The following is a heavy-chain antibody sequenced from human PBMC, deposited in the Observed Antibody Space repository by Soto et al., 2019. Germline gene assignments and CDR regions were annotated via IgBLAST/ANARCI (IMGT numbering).Heavy chain of an antibody. CDR1: GFTFSSYW. CDR2: INSDGSST. J-gene: IGHJ6*02. V-gene: IGHV3-74*01. CDR3: ARPSSSYYYYGMDV. Sequence: PGGSLRLSCAASGFTFSSYWMHWVRQAPGKGLVWVSRINSDGSSTSYADSVKGRFTISRDNAKNTPYLQMNSLRAEDTAVYYCARPSSSYYYYGMDVWGQGTTVTVSS.